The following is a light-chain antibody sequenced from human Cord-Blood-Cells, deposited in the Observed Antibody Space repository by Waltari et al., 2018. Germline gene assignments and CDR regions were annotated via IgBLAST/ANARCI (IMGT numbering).Light chain of an antibody. Sequence: QSALTQPASVSGSPGQSITISCTGTSSDVGGYNYVSWYQQHPGKAPQLMIYDVSNRPSGVSNRCSGSKSGNTASLTISVLQAEDEADYYCSSYTSSSTLVFGGGTKLTVL. CDR2: DVS. CDR3: SSYTSSSTLV. V-gene: IGLV2-14*03. CDR1: SSDVGGYNY. J-gene: IGLJ3*02.